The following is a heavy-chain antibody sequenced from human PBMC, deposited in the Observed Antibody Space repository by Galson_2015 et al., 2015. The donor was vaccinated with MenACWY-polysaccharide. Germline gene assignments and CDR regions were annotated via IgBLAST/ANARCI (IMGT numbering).Heavy chain of an antibody. Sequence: SLRLSCAASGFSFSTYWMHWVRHAPGKGLVWVSRINADGSATDYADSVRGRFTISRDNAKNTLYLEMNSLRADDTAVYFCTKAGAKFCRGSSCYFNWFDPWGQGTLVTVSS. J-gene: IGHJ5*02. V-gene: IGHV3-74*01. D-gene: IGHD5-12*01. CDR2: INADGSAT. CDR1: GFSFSTYW. CDR3: TKAGAKFCRGSSCYFNWFDP.